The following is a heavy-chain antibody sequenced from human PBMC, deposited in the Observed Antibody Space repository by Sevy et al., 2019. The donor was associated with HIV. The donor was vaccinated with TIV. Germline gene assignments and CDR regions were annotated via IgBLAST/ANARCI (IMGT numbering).Heavy chain of an antibody. J-gene: IGHJ4*02. CDR2: ISYDGSNK. CDR3: ARDHFRYCSGGSCYRPFDY. V-gene: IGHV3-30-3*01. Sequence: GESLKISCAASGFTFSSYAMHWVRQAPGKGLEWVAVISYDGSNKYYADSVKGRFTNSRDNSKNTLYLQMNSLRAEDTAVYYCARDHFRYCSGGSCYRPFDYWGQGTLVTVSS. CDR1: GFTFSSYA. D-gene: IGHD2-15*01.